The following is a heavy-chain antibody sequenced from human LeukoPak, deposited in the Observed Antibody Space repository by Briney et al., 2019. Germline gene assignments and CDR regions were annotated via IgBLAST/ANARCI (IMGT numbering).Heavy chain of an antibody. V-gene: IGHV1-69*01. D-gene: IGHD3-3*01. CDR1: GGTFSSYA. CDR2: IIPIFGTA. Sequence: ASVKVSCKASGGTFSSYAISWVRQAPGQGLEWMGGIIPIFGTANYAQKFQGRVTITADESTSTAYMELSSLRSEDTAVYYCARGSPYNDFWSGYHPFDYWGQGTLVTVSS. J-gene: IGHJ4*02. CDR3: ARGSPYNDFWSGYHPFDY.